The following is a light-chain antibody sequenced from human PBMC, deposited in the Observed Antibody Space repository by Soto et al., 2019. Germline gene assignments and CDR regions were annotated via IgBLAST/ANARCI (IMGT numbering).Light chain of an antibody. CDR2: VNSDGSH. CDR3: QTWSTDFSVV. Sequence: QPVLTQSPSASASLGASVKFTCTLSRGHSSYAIAWHQQQPEKGPRYLMKVNSDGSHNKGDGIPDRFSGSSSGAERYLTISSLQSEDEADYYCQTWSTDFSVVFGGGTQLTVL. J-gene: IGLJ2*01. V-gene: IGLV4-69*01. CDR1: RGHSSYA.